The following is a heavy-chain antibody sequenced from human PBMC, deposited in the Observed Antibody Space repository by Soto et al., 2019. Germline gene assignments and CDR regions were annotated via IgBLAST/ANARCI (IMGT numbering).Heavy chain of an antibody. CDR2: IYPGDSDT. J-gene: IGHJ6*02. CDR1: GYSFTSYW. V-gene: IGHV5-51*01. CDR3: ARGSLNYGSGKRYGMDV. Sequence: GESLKISCKCSGYSFTSYWIGWVRQMPGKGLEWMGIIYPGDSDTRYSPSFQGQVTISADKSTSTAYMELSSLRSEDTAVYYCARGSLNYGSGKRYGMDVWGQGTTVTVSS. D-gene: IGHD3-10*01.